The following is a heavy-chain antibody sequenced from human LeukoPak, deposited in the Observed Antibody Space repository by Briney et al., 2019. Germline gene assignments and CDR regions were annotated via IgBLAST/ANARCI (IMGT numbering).Heavy chain of an antibody. CDR2: INHSGST. V-gene: IGHV4-34*01. J-gene: IGHJ6*03. D-gene: IGHD1-1*01. Sequence: SETLSLTCAVYGGSFSGYHWSWIRQPPGKGLEWIGEINHSGSTNYNPSLKSRVTISVDTSKNQFSLKLSSVTAADTAVYYCARVVERYYYYYYMDVWGKGTTVTVSS. CDR3: ARVVERYYYYYYMDV. CDR1: GGSFSGYH.